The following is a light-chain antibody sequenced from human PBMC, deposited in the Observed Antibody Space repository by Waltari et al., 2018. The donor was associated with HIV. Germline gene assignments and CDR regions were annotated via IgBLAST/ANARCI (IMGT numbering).Light chain of an antibody. V-gene: IGLV1-40*01. J-gene: IGLJ3*02. CDR3: QSYDISMSGWV. CDR1: SSNIGAGYD. CDR2: GNT. Sequence: QSVLTQPPSVSGAPGQRVTISCTGSSSNIGAGYDVHWYQQFPGTAPKVLIYGNTYRPSGVPGRFSGSKSGSSASLLITGLQAEDDADYYCQSYDISMSGWVFGGGTKLTVL.